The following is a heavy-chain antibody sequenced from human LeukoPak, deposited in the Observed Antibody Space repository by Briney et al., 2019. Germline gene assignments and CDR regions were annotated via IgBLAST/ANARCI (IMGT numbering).Heavy chain of an antibody. CDR1: GGTFSSYA. Sequence: SVKVSCKASGGTFSSYAISWVRQAPGQGLEWMGGIVPIFGTANYAQKFQGRVTMTRDTSISTAYMELSRLRSDDTAVYYCARDLDSSSWNYYYYMDVWGKGTTVTVSS. J-gene: IGHJ6*03. D-gene: IGHD6-13*01. CDR2: IVPIFGTA. V-gene: IGHV1-69*05. CDR3: ARDLDSSSWNYYYYMDV.